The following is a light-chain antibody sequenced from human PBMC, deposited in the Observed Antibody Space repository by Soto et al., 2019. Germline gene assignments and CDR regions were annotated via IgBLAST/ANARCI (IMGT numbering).Light chain of an antibody. CDR1: SSDVGDYNY. CDR2: DVS. V-gene: IGLV2-11*01. CDR3: CSYAGSYTWV. Sequence: QSVLTQPRSVSGSPGQSVTISCTGTSSDVGDYNYVSWYQQHPGKAPKLMIYDVSERPSGVPDRFSGSKSGTTACLTISGLQAEDEADYYCCSYAGSYTWVFGGGTKLTVL. J-gene: IGLJ3*02.